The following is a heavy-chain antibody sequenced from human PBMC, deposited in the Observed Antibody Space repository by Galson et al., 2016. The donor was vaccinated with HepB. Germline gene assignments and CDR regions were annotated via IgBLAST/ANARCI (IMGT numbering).Heavy chain of an antibody. Sequence: SLRLSCAASGFTFSSYDMNWVRQAPGKGLEWVSYASTSGSATTMFYADSVKGRFTISRDNAKNSVYLQMNSLRGDDTAVYYCMSYSDAWYSGFWGQGTLVTVAS. CDR1: GFTFSSYD. D-gene: IGHD6-13*01. J-gene: IGHJ4*02. CDR3: MSYSDAWYSGF. CDR2: ASTSGSATTM. V-gene: IGHV3-48*03.